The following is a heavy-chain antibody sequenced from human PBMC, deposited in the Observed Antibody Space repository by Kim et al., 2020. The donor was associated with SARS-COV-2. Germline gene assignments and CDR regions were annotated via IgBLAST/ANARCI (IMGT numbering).Heavy chain of an antibody. V-gene: IGHV3-15*01. Sequence: GGSLRLSCAASGFTFSNAWMSWVRQAPGKGLEWVGRIKSKTDGGTTDYSAPVKGRFTISRDDSKNTLYLQKNSLKNEDTALFYCNTGGNGFDYWGQGTLVTVSS. CDR2: IKSKTDGGTT. J-gene: IGHJ4*02. CDR3: NTGGNGFDY. CDR1: GFTFSNAW. D-gene: IGHD2-8*01.